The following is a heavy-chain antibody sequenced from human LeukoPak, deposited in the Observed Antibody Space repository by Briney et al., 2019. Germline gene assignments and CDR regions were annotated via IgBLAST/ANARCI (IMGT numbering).Heavy chain of an antibody. Sequence: SETLSLTCTVSGGSISSYYWSWIRQPPGKGLEWIGSIYYTGSTTYNPSLESRVNVSIDTSKNQFPLKLSSVTAADTAVYYCARHAPGYFDYWGQGALVTVSS. CDR2: IYYTGST. CDR1: GGSISSYY. D-gene: IGHD3-10*01. J-gene: IGHJ4*02. V-gene: IGHV4-59*08. CDR3: ARHAPGYFDY.